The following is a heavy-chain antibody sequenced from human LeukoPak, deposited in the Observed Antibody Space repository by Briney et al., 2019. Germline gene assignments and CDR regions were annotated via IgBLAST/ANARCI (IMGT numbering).Heavy chain of an antibody. CDR1: GFTFSSYA. V-gene: IGHV3-30-3*01. CDR2: ISYDGSNK. CDR3: AREKMWDDAFDI. J-gene: IGHJ3*02. Sequence: GGSLRLSCAASGFTFSSYAMHWVRQAPGKGLEWVAVISYDGSNKYYADSVKGRFTISRDNSKNTLYLQMNSLRAEDTAVYYCAREKMWDDAFDIWGQGTMVTVSS. D-gene: IGHD1-26*01.